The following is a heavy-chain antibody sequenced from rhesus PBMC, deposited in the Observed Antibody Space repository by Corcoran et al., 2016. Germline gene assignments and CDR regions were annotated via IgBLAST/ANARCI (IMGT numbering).Heavy chain of an antibody. V-gene: IGHV3-136*01. CDR2: KSDTGKTR. CDR1: GFTFSSFE. D-gene: IGHD6-13*01. J-gene: IGHJ4*01. CDR3: TRERYSTY. Sequence: EVQLVESGGGLVQPGGSLRLSCAASGFTFSSFEMSWVSQAPGKGLEWVSYKSDTGKTRYYADAVKGRFTIARDNAKNSMSLQMSSLRAEDSAIYYCTRERYSTYWGQGVLVTVSS.